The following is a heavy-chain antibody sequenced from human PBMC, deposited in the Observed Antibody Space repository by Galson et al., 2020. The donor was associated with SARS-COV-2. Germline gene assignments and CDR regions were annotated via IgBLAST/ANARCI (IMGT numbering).Heavy chain of an antibody. J-gene: IGHJ6*02. V-gene: IGHV4-31*03. CDR2: IYYSGST. D-gene: IGHD3-22*01. CDR3: AREARYYDSSGYSYGMDV. CDR1: GGSISSGGYY. Sequence: SETLSLTCTVSGGSISSGGYYWSWIRQHPGKGLEWIGYIYYSGSTYYNPSLKSRVTISVDTSKNQFSLKLSSVTAADTAVYYCAREARYYDSSGYSYGMDVWGPGTTVTVSS.